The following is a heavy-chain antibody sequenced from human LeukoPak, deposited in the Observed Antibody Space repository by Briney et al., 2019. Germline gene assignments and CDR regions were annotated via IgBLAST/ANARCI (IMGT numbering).Heavy chain of an antibody. J-gene: IGHJ4*02. CDR3: AKDTSYSVAYPDY. V-gene: IGHV3-9*01. D-gene: IGHD3-10*01. CDR2: ISWNSGSI. Sequence: GGSLRLSCAASGFTFDDYAMHWVRQAPGKGLEWVSGISWNSGSIGYADSVKGRFTISRDNAKNSLYLQMNSLRAEDTALYYCAKDTSYSVAYPDYWGQGTLVTVSS. CDR1: GFTFDDYA.